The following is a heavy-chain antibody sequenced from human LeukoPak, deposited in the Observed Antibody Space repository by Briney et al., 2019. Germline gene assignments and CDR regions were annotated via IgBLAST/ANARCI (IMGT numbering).Heavy chain of an antibody. J-gene: IGHJ4*02. D-gene: IGHD3-10*01. CDR2: IYYSGST. CDR3: ARRGGFMVRGVTPFDY. Sequence: SETLSLTCTVSGGSISSFYWTWIRQPPGKGLEWIGYIYYSGSTNYNPSLKSRVTISVDTSKNQFSLKLSSVTAADTAVYYCARRGGFMVRGVTPFDYWGQGTLVTVSS. CDR1: GGSISSFY. V-gene: IGHV4-59*12.